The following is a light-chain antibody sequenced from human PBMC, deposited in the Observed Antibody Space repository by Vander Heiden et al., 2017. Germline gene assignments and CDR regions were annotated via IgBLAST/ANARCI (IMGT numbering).Light chain of an antibody. J-gene: IGLJ3*02. CDR1: SSDVGGYNY. CDR3: SSYTTSNTPVV. CDR2: EVT. V-gene: IGLV2-14*01. Sequence: QSALPQPASVSGSPGQSITISCTGTSSDVGGYNYVSWYQQHPGKAPKLIIYEVTNRPSGLSNRFSGSKSGNTASLIISGLQAEDEADYYCSSYTTSNTPVVFGGGTKLTVL.